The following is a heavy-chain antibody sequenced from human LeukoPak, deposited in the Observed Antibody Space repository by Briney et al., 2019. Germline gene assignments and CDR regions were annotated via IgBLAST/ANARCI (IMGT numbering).Heavy chain of an antibody. CDR3: ARVADRYSSGWFY. V-gene: IGHV1-2*02. Sequence: ASVKVSCKASGYTFTGYYMHWVRQAPGQGLEWMGWINPNSGGTNYAQKFQGRVTMTRDTSISTAYMELSRLRSDDTAVYYCARVADRYSSGWFYWGQGTLVTVSS. J-gene: IGHJ4*02. CDR1: GYTFTGYY. D-gene: IGHD6-19*01. CDR2: INPNSGGT.